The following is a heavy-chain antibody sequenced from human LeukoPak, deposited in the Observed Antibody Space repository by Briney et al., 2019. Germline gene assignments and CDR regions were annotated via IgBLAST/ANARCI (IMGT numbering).Heavy chain of an antibody. CDR3: ARDRSTGGITFGGVIAY. V-gene: IGHV3-30-3*01. CDR2: ISYDGSNK. D-gene: IGHD3-16*02. J-gene: IGHJ4*02. CDR1: GFTFSSYA. Sequence: GGSLRLSFAASGFTFSSYAMHWVRQAPGKGLEWVAVISYDGSNKYYADSVKGRFTISRDNSKNTLYLQMNSLRAEDTAVYYCARDRSTGGITFGGVIAYWGQGTLVTVSS.